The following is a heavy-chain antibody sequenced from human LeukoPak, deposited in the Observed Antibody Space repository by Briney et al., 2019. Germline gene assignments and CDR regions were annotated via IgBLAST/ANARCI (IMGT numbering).Heavy chain of an antibody. Sequence: SETLSLTCAVYGGSFSGYYWSWIRQPPGKGLEWIGEINHSGSTNYNPSLKSRVTISVDTSKNQFSLKLSSVTAADTAVYYCASPHLSERPDYYGMDVWGQGTTATVSS. CDR1: GGSFSGYY. J-gene: IGHJ6*02. CDR3: ASPHLSERPDYYGMDV. V-gene: IGHV4-34*01. CDR2: INHSGST.